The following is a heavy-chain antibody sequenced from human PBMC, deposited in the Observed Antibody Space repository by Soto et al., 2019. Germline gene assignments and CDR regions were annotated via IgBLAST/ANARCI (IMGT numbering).Heavy chain of an antibody. Sequence: QITLKESGPALVKPTQTLTLTCTFSGFSLTTSGVGVGWIRQPPGKAMEWLALIFWDDDKRYSPSLKSMLTSTKDTSKNKVVLTMTTMDPVDTATDYCAPRRNDVYFGDIDCWGQGTLVTVSS. CDR3: APRRNDVYFGDIDC. CDR2: IFWDDDK. J-gene: IGHJ4*02. V-gene: IGHV2-5*02. CDR1: GFSLTTSGVG. D-gene: IGHD3-10*01.